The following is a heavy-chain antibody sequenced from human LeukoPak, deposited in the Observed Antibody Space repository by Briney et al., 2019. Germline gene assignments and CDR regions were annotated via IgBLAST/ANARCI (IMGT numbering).Heavy chain of an antibody. CDR3: ARDRGYSSSHYAFDI. CDR2: IYYSGST. V-gene: IGHV4-59*01. CDR1: GGSISSYY. D-gene: IGHD6-13*01. J-gene: IGHJ3*02. Sequence: SETLSLTCTVSGGSISSYYWSWIRQPPGKGLEWIGYIYYSGSTNYTPSLKSRVTISVDTSENQFSLKLSSVTAADTAVYYCARDRGYSSSHYAFDIWGQGTMVTVSS.